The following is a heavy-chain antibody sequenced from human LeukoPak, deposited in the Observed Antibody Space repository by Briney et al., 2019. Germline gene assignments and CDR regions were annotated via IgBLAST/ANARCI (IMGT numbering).Heavy chain of an antibody. CDR3: ARDGGGVPAALDY. J-gene: IGHJ4*02. CDR1: GGSFSGYY. V-gene: IGHV4-34*01. CDR2: INHSGST. D-gene: IGHD2-2*01. Sequence: PSETLSLTCAVYGGSFSGYYWSWIRQPPGKGLEWIGEINHSGSTNYNPSLKSRVTISVDTSKNQFSLKLSSVTAADTAVYYCARDGGGVPAALDYWGQATLVTVSS.